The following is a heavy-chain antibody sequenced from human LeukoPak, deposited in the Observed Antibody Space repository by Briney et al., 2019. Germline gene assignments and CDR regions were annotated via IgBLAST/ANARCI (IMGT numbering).Heavy chain of an antibody. CDR2: IIPIFGTA. V-gene: IGHV1-69*05. D-gene: IGHD3-22*01. CDR1: GGTFSSYA. CDR3: ASEYYYDSSGYFPACCFDI. J-gene: IGHJ3*02. Sequence: SVKVSCKASGGTFSSYAISWVRQAPGQGLEWMGGIIPIFGTANYAQKFQGRVTITTDESTSTAYMELSSLRSEDTAVYYCASEYYYDSSGYFPACCFDIWGQGTKVTVSS.